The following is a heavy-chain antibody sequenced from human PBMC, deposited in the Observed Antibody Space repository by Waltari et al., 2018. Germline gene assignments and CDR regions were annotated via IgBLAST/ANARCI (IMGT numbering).Heavy chain of an antibody. CDR3: ARDKWGYWYFDL. CDR1: GFTVSSNY. V-gene: IGHV3-53*02. J-gene: IGHJ2*01. D-gene: IGHD7-27*01. CDR2: IDSGGST. Sequence: EVQLVETGGGLIQPGGSLRLSCAASGFTVSSNYMSWVRQAPGKGRGWVSVIDSGGSTYYADSVKGRFTISRDNSKNTLYLQMNSLRAEDTAVYYCARDKWGYWYFDLWGRGTLVTVSS.